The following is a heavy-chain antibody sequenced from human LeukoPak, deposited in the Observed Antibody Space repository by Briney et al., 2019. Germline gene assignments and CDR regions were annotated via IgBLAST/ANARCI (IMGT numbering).Heavy chain of an antibody. Sequence: SETLSLTCTVSGGSISSYYWSWIRQPPGKGLEWIGYIYYSGSTNYNPSLKSRVTISVDTSKNQFSLKLSSVTAADTAVYYCARARGGSRAEYFQHWGQGTLVTVSS. D-gene: IGHD3-16*01. CDR3: ARARGGSRAEYFQH. CDR1: GGSISSYY. V-gene: IGHV4-59*01. J-gene: IGHJ1*01. CDR2: IYYSGST.